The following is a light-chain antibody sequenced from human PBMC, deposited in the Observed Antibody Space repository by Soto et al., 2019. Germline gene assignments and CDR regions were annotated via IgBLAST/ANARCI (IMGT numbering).Light chain of an antibody. V-gene: IGKV4-1*01. J-gene: IGKJ2*01. CDR1: QSVLYSSNNKNY. Sequence: DIVMTQSPDSLAVSLGERATINCKSSQSVLYSSNNKNYLAWYQQRPGQPPKLLIYWASTRESGVPDRFSGSGSGTDFTLTINSLQAEDVAVYYCQQYESTPPTFGQGTKLEIK. CDR2: WAS. CDR3: QQYESTPPT.